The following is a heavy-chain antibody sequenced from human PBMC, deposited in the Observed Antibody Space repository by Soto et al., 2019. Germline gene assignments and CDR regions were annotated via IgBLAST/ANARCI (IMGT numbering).Heavy chain of an antibody. CDR1: GASISRYY. J-gene: IGHJ4*02. CDR2: LYNTGST. D-gene: IGHD2-21*02. Sequence: PSETLSLTCTVSGASISRYYWSWIRQSPGKGLEWIGYLYNTGSTIYNPSLKSRVTISVDTSKNQFSLKMNSVTAADTAVYYCARDLWGYCGVDWVCGHWGQGTPVTVSS. CDR3: ARDLWGYCGVDWVCGH. V-gene: IGHV4-59*01.